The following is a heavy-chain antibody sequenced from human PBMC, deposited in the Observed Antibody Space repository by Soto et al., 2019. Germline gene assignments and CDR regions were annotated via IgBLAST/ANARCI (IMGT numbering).Heavy chain of an antibody. CDR2: INHSGST. Sequence: PSETLSLTCAVYGWSFSGYYWSWIRQPPGKGLEWIGEINHSGSTNYNPSLKSRVTISVDTSKNQFSLKLSSVTAADTAVYYCARGGYDYIWGSYRYTNVFDYWGQGTLVTVSS. CDR1: GWSFSGYY. V-gene: IGHV4-34*01. J-gene: IGHJ4*02. CDR3: ARGGYDYIWGSYRYTNVFDY. D-gene: IGHD3-16*02.